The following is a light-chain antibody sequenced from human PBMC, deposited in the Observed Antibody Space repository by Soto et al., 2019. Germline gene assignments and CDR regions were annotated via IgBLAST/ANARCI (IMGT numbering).Light chain of an antibody. CDR2: KAS. V-gene: IGKV1-5*03. J-gene: IGKJ1*01. CDR1: QTITRW. CDR3: QQYGSSPPWT. Sequence: DIQMTQSPSTLSASVGDRVTITCRASQTITRWMAWYQQKPGKAPKLLIYKASTLKSGVPSRFSGSGSGTEFTLTISRLEPEDFAVYYCQQYGSSPPWTFGQGTKVDIK.